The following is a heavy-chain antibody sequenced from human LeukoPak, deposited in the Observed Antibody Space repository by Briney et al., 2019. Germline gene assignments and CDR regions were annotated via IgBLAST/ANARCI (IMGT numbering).Heavy chain of an antibody. CDR1: GYSISSGYY. D-gene: IGHD6-13*01. Sequence: SEALSLTCTVSGYSISSGYYWGWILQPPGKGLEWIVSIYHSGSTYYNPSLKSRVTISVDTSKNQFSLKLSSVTAADTAVYYCARQDRLWGYSSIAGFDPWGQGTLVTVSS. CDR2: IYHSGST. J-gene: IGHJ5*02. V-gene: IGHV4-38-2*02. CDR3: ARQDRLWGYSSIAGFDP.